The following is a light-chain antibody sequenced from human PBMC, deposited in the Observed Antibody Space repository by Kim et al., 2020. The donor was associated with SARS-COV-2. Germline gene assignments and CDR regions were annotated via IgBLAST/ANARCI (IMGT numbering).Light chain of an antibody. V-gene: IGKV3-11*01. J-gene: IGKJ5*01. CDR3: QQRATSIT. CDR2: DAS. CDR1: QSINTY. Sequence: EIVLTQSPATLSLSPGERATLSCRASQSINTYLAWYQQKPGQAPRLLIYDASNRATGIPARFSGSGSGTDFTLTISSLEPEDFAFYYCQQRATSITFGQGTRLEIK.